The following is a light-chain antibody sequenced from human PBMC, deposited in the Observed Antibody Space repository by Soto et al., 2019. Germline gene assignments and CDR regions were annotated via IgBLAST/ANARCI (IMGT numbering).Light chain of an antibody. CDR2: DAS. CDR1: QSVSSSY. CDR3: LQYGSSPRT. V-gene: IGKV3-20*01. Sequence: EIVLTQSPGTLSLSPGERATLSCRASQSVSSSYLAWYQQKPGQAPRLLIYDASSRATGIPDRFSGSGSGTDFTLTISTLEPEDFAVYYCLQYGSSPRTFGQGTKVEIK. J-gene: IGKJ1*01.